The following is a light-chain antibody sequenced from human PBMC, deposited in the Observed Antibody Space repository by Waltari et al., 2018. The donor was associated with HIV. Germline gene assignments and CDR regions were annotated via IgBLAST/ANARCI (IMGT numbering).Light chain of an antibody. V-gene: IGLV1-40*01. Sequence: QSVLTQPPSVSGAPGQRVTLSCTGSDSNIGTHDVPWYQQPPGTAPQLPIYNNTNRPSGVPDRFAASKSGTSASLAITGLQPEDETDYYCQSYDSSLSASVFGGGTKLTVL. CDR1: DSNIGTHD. CDR2: NNT. CDR3: QSYDSSLSASV. J-gene: IGLJ2*01.